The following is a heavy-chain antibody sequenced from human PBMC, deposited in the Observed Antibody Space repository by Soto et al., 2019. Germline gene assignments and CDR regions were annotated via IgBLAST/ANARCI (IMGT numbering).Heavy chain of an antibody. CDR3: ARENYDFWSGYYLDY. CDR2: IKSDGTVT. D-gene: IGHD3-3*01. CDR1: GITFSTYR. V-gene: IGHV3-74*01. Sequence: EVQLVESGGGLVQPGGSLRLSCVVSGITFSTYRMHWVRQAPGKGLVWVSHIKSDGTVTHYTDSVRGRFIISRDNATNTLFLQMNSLRAEDTAVYYCARENYDFWSGYYLDYWGQGTLVTVSS. J-gene: IGHJ4*02.